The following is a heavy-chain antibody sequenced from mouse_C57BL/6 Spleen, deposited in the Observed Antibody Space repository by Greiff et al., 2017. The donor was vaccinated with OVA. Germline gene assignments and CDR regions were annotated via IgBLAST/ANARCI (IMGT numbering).Heavy chain of an antibody. J-gene: IGHJ4*01. V-gene: IGHV14-2*01. CDR1: GFNIKDYY. D-gene: IGHD1-1*01. Sequence: EVHLVESGAELVKPGASVKLSCTASGFNIKDYYMHWVKQRTEQGLEWIGRIDPEDGETKYAPKFQGKATITADTSSNTAYLQLSSLTSEDTAVYYCARWDYYGSSYGAMDYWGQGTSVTVSS. CDR2: IDPEDGET. CDR3: ARWDYYGSSYGAMDY.